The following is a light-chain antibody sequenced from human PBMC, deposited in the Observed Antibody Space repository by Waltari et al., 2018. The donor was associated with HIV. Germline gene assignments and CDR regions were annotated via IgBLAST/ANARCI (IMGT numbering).Light chain of an antibody. CDR2: KVS. V-gene: IGKV2-30*01. J-gene: IGKJ2*01. Sequence: DDVMTQSRLSLAVPIGESASISCKSRQSLVYSDGDTYFNWFQQQPGQSPRRLIYKVSNRDSGVPDRFSGSGSGTDFTLKISRVEAEDVGLYYCMQGTHWPYTFGQGTKLEI. CDR1: QSLVYSDGDTY. CDR3: MQGTHWPYT.